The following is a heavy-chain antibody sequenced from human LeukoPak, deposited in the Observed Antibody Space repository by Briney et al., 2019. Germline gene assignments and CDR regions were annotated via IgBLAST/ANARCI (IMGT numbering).Heavy chain of an antibody. V-gene: IGHV3-53*01. CDR2: IYSGGLT. CDR3: ARGIVVVPAGMGNWFFDL. D-gene: IGHD2-2*01. CDR1: EFTVSGHY. J-gene: IGHJ2*01. Sequence: AGGSLRLPCTTSEFTVSGHYMSWVRQAPGKGPEWVSVIYSGGLTYYSDSVKGRFTISRDSSNNTVYLQMNSLRAEDTAVYYCARGIVVVPAGMGNWFFDLWGRGTLVTVS.